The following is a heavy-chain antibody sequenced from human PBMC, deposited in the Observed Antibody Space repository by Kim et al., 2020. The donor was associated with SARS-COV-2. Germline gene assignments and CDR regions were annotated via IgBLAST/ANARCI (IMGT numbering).Heavy chain of an antibody. D-gene: IGHD1-1*01. CDR2: IRSKANSYAT. J-gene: IGHJ3*02. V-gene: IGHV3-73*01. CDR3: TRVPGTTLFCWGAFD. Sequence: GGSLRLSCVASGFTFSVSSMHWVRQASGKGLEWVGRIRSKANSYATAYSASGKGRFTISRDDSKTTAYLQLNSLKTEDTSVYYCTRVPGTTLFCWGAFD. CDR1: GFTFSVSS.